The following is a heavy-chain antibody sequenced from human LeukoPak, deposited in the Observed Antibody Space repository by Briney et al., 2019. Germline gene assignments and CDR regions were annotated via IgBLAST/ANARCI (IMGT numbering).Heavy chain of an antibody. V-gene: IGHV1-69*05. D-gene: IGHD2-2*01. J-gene: IGHJ4*02. CDR1: GGTFSSYA. CDR3: ARGACSSTSCYANSSARPEEDDY. Sequence: SVKVSCKASGGTFSSYAISWVRQAPGQGLEWMGGIIPIFGTANYAQKFQGRVTITTDKSTSTAYMELSSLRSEDTAVYYCARGACSSTSCYANSSARPEEDDYWGQGTLVTVSS. CDR2: IIPIFGTA.